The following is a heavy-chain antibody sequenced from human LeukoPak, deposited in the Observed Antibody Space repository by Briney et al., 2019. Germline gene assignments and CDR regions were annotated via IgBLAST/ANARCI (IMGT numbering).Heavy chain of an antibody. V-gene: IGHV1-18*01. D-gene: IGHD3-22*01. Sequence: ASVKVSCKASGYTFTTYGISWVRQAPGQGLEWLGWISAHNGNTKYAQKVQGRVTMTTDTSTNTAHMELRSLRSDDTAVYYCARDYDSTGYFVYWGQGALVTVSS. CDR2: ISAHNGNT. J-gene: IGHJ4*02. CDR1: GYTFTTYG. CDR3: ARDYDSTGYFVY.